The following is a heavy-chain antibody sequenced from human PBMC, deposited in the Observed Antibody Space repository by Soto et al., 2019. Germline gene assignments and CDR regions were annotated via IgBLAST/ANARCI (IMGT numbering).Heavy chain of an antibody. D-gene: IGHD7-27*01. Sequence: GGSLRLSCAASGFTLSNYWMTWVRQAPGKGLEWVANINKDGSQKNYVDSVKGRFTIARDNGQNSLSLQINSLRVEDTAVYYCVRELGLAYWGQGAVVTVSS. CDR1: GFTLSNYW. J-gene: IGHJ4*02. CDR2: INKDGSQK. CDR3: VRELGLAY. V-gene: IGHV3-7*03.